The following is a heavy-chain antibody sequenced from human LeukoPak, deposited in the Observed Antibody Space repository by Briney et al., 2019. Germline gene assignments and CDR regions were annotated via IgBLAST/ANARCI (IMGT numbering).Heavy chain of an antibody. J-gene: IGHJ6*02. CDR1: GFTFGSYE. CDR3: ARDRGQQLVRYYYYYYGMDV. D-gene: IGHD6-13*01. V-gene: IGHV3-48*03. CDR2: ISSSGSTI. Sequence: GGSLRLSCAASGFTFGSYEMNWVRQAPGKGLEWVSYISSSGSTIYYADSVKGRFTISRDNAKNSLYLQMNSLRAEDTAVYYCARDRGQQLVRYYYYYYGMDVWGQGTTVTVSS.